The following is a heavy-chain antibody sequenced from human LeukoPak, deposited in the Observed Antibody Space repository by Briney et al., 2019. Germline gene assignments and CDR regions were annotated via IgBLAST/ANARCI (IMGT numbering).Heavy chain of an antibody. J-gene: IGHJ4*02. CDR3: ARDSPEVPAAMWIDY. V-gene: IGHV3-23*01. CDR2: ISGSGGST. D-gene: IGHD2-2*01. CDR1: GFTFSSYA. Sequence: GGSLRLSCAASGFTFSSYAMSWVRQAPGKGLEWVSAISGSGGSTYYADSVKGRFTISRDNSKNTLYLQMNSLRAEDTAVYYCARDSPEVPAAMWIDYWGQGTLVTVSS.